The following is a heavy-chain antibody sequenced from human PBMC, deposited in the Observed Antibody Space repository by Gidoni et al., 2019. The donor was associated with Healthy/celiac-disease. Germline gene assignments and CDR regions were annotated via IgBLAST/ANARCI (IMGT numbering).Heavy chain of an antibody. CDR3: AKWGESSGYYVGPFFGY. J-gene: IGHJ4*02. D-gene: IGHD3-22*01. V-gene: IGHV3-23*04. CDR2: ISVSGGRT. CDR1: GFTFSSCA. Sequence: VQLVESGEGLLEPGVSLRLSCAASGFTFSSCAMSCVRQAPGTGLYWVAAISVSGGRTYYADSVKGRFTISRDNSKNSLYLQMNSLRAEDKAVYYCAKWGESSGYYVGPFFGYWGQGTLVTVSS.